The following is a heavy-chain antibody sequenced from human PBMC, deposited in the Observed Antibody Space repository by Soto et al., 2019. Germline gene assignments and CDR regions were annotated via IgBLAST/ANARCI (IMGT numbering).Heavy chain of an antibody. CDR1: GYIFSDYD. D-gene: IGHD3-10*01. J-gene: IGHJ6*02. CDR2: MNPKSGTT. Sequence: QVQLVQSGAEVKKPGASVKVSCKPSGYIFSDYDINWLRQAPGQGLEWMGWMNPKSGTTGYAQKFQGRVTMTRDPSISTAYMDLSSLRPEDTAVYYCARAGVTMLLGDSLVLDYYYYGMDVWGRGTTVTVSS. V-gene: IGHV1-8*01. CDR3: ARAGVTMLLGDSLVLDYYYYGMDV.